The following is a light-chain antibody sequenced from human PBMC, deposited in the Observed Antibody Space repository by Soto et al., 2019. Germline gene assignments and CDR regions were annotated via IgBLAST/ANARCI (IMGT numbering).Light chain of an antibody. CDR2: EVS. CDR3: SSYTTSGTPV. J-gene: IGLJ3*02. CDR1: SSDVGGYNY. V-gene: IGLV2-14*01. Sequence: QSALTQPASVSGSPGQSITLSCTGTSSDVGGYNYLSWYQQHPGKAPRVMIYEVSNRPSGVANRFSGSKSGNTASLTISGLQAEDEADYFCSSYTTSGTPVFGGGTKLTVL.